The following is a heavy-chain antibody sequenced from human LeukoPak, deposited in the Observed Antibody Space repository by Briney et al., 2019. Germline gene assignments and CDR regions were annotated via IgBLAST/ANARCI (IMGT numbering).Heavy chain of an antibody. CDR3: ARPRRGYGDDAFDI. CDR1: GGTFSSYA. V-gene: IGHV1-69*13. CDR2: IIPIFGTA. Sequence: VASVKVSFKASGGTFSSYAISWVRQAPGQGLEWMGGIIPIFGTANYAQKFQGRVTITADESTSTAYMELSSLRSEDTAVYYCARPRRGYGDDAFDIWGQGTMVTVSS. J-gene: IGHJ3*02. D-gene: IGHD6-13*01.